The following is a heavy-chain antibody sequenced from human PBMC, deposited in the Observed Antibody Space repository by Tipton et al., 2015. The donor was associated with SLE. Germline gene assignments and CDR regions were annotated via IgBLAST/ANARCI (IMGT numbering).Heavy chain of an antibody. D-gene: IGHD5-18*01. CDR2: IYYSGST. CDR1: GDSFSRSNYY. J-gene: IGHJ4*02. CDR3: ARQSDTTMVAYFDS. Sequence: TLSLTCTVSGDSFSRSNYYWAWIRQPPGKGLEWIGSIYYSGSTYYNPSLKNRVTISVDTSKNQFSLKLSSMTAADTAVYYCARQSDTTMVAYFDSWGQGTVVTVSS. V-gene: IGHV4-39*01.